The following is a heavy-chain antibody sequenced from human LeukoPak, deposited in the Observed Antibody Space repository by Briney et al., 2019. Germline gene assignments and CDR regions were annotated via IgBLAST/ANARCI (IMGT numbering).Heavy chain of an antibody. J-gene: IGHJ4*02. CDR3: ARVYSSSPTPYYFDY. D-gene: IGHD6-13*01. CDR2: ISGSGGST. V-gene: IGHV3-23*01. Sequence: PGGSLRLSCAASGFTFSSYAMSWVRQAPGKGLEWVSAISGSGGSTYYADSVKGRFTISRDNSKNTLYLQMNSLRAEDTAVYYCARVYSSSPTPYYFDYWGQGTLVTVSS. CDR1: GFTFSSYA.